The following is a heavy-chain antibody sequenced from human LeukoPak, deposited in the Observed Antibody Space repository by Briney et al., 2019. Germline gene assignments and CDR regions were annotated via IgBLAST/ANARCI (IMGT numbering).Heavy chain of an antibody. D-gene: IGHD2-2*01. CDR2: TYYRSTWYN. J-gene: IGHJ5*02. V-gene: IGHV6-1*01. CDR3: ARRLTQYDCFDP. CDR1: GDSVSSNSVT. Sequence: SQTLSLTCAISGDSVSSNSVTWNWIRQSPSRGLGWLGRTYYRSTWYNDYAVSVGGRITVNPDTSKNQFSLHLNSVTPEDTAVYYCARRLTQYDCFDPWGQGILATASS.